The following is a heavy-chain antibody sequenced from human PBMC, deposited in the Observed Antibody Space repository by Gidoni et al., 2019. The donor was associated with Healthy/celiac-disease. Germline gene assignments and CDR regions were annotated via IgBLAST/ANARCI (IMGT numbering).Heavy chain of an antibody. V-gene: IGHV3-23*01. CDR3: AKDKISNTVTTHFDY. J-gene: IGHJ4*02. Sequence: EVQLLESGGGLVQPGGSLRLSCAASGLTFSSYAMSWVRQAPGKGLEWVSAISGSGGSTYYADSVKGRFTISRDNSKNTLYLQMNSLRAEDTAVYYCAKDKISNTVTTHFDYWGQGTLVTVSS. CDR2: ISGSGGST. CDR1: GLTFSSYA. D-gene: IGHD4-17*01.